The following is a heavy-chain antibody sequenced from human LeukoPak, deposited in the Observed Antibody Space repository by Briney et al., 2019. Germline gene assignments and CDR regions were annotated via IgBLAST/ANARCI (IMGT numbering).Heavy chain of an antibody. CDR1: GGTFSSYA. D-gene: IGHD7-27*01. V-gene: IGHV1-69*06. CDR3: ATRKLGNDY. Sequence: SVKVSCKASGGTFSSYAISWVRQAPGQGLEWMGGIIPIFGTANYAQKFRGRVTITADKSTRTAYMELSSLRSEDTAVYYCATRKLGNDYWGQGTLVTVSS. CDR2: IIPIFGTA. J-gene: IGHJ4*02.